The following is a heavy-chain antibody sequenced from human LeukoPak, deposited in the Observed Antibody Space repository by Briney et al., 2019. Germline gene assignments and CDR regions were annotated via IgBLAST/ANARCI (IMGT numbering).Heavy chain of an antibody. D-gene: IGHD3-3*01. CDR1: GGSISSYY. Sequence: SETLCLTCTVSGGSISSYYWSWIRQPPGKGLEWIGYIYYSGSTNYNPSLKSRVTISVDTSKNQFSLKLSSVTAADTAVYYCARHLGKSYDFWCGQYNWFDPWGQGTLVTVSS. CDR2: IYYSGST. CDR3: ARHLGKSYDFWCGQYNWFDP. V-gene: IGHV4-59*08. J-gene: IGHJ5*02.